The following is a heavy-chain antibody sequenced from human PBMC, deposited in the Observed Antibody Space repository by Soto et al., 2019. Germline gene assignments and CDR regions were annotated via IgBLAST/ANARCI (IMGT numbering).Heavy chain of an antibody. J-gene: IGHJ4*02. CDR3: AKDAAMVSSTFNYFDY. D-gene: IGHD6-13*01. CDR2: IGGSGGYK. Sequence: GSLRLSCAASGFFFSSYAMSWVRQAPGKGLEWVSGIGGSGGYKSYADSVKGRFTISRDNSKNTLYLQMESLGAEDTAVYYCAKDAAMVSSTFNYFDYWGQGTLVTVS. CDR1: GFFFSSYA. V-gene: IGHV3-23*01.